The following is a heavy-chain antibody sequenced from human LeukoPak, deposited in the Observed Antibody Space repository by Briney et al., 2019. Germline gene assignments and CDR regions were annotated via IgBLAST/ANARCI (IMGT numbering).Heavy chain of an antibody. Sequence: SETLSLTCTVSGGSISSGGYYWSWIRQHPGQGLEWIGYIYYSGSTYYNPSLKSRVTISVDTSKNQFSLKLSSVTAADTAVYYCARYYYDSSGYYSSHAFDIWGQGTMVTVSS. D-gene: IGHD3-22*01. CDR1: GGSISSGGYY. J-gene: IGHJ3*02. CDR3: ARYYYDSSGYYSSHAFDI. CDR2: IYYSGST. V-gene: IGHV4-31*03.